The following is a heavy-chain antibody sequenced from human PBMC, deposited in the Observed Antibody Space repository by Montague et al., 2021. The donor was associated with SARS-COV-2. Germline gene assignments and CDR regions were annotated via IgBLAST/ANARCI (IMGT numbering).Heavy chain of an antibody. CDR1: GGSISGYY. Sequence: SETLSLTCTVSGGSISGYYWSWIRQAPGKALEWIAYISYRGNTNYNPSLKSRVTISLEESKSQFSLKLSSVTAADTAVYFCGRTPGRGGMDVWGQGTTVTVS. CDR2: ISYRGNT. CDR3: GRTPGRGGMDV. V-gene: IGHV4-59*01. D-gene: IGHD3-10*01. J-gene: IGHJ6*02.